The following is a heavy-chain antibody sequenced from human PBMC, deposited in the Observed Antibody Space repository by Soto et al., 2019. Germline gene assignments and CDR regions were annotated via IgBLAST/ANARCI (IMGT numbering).Heavy chain of an antibody. Sequence: GGSLRLSCSASGVTFSSYAMHWVRQAPGKGLEWVAVISYDGSNKYYADSVKGRFTISRDNSKNTLYLQMNSLRAEDTAVYYCAKGGYCSGGSCYLHLKYYYYGMDVWGQGTTVTVPS. CDR2: ISYDGSNK. D-gene: IGHD2-15*01. CDR1: GVTFSSYA. J-gene: IGHJ6*02. V-gene: IGHV3-30-3*02. CDR3: AKGGYCSGGSCYLHLKYYYYGMDV.